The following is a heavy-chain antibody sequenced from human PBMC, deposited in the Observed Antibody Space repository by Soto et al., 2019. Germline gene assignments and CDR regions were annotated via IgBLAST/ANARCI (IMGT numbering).Heavy chain of an antibody. V-gene: IGHV1-3*01. CDR3: ARKLLAVAGTEFDY. D-gene: IGHD6-19*01. J-gene: IGHJ4*02. CDR1: GYTFTSYA. CDR2: INAGNGNT. Sequence: ASVKVSCKASGYTFTSYAMHWVRQAPGQRLEWMGWINAGNGNTKYSQKFQGRVTITRDTSASTAYMELSSLRSDDTAVYYCARKLLAVAGTEFDYWGQGTLVTVSS.